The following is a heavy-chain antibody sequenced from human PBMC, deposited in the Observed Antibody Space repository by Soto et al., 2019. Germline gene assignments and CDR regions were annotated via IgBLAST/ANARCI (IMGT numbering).Heavy chain of an antibody. CDR3: ARVHPGGTTYYYYYYMDV. Sequence: SETLSLTCTVSGGSISSGGYYWSWIRQHPGKGLEWIGYIYYSGSTYYNPSLKSRVTISVDTSKNQFSLKLSSVTAADTAVYYCARVHPGGTTYYYYYYMDVWGKGTTVTVSS. CDR1: GGSISSGGYY. V-gene: IGHV4-31*03. D-gene: IGHD1-7*01. CDR2: IYYSGST. J-gene: IGHJ6*03.